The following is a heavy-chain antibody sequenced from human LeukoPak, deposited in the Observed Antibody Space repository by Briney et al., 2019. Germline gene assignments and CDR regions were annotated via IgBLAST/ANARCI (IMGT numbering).Heavy chain of an antibody. CDR2: ISGSGGST. CDR3: ANHQQRLGYAMDA. Sequence: PGGSLRLSCAASGFNFSSYAMSSVRQAPGKGLEWVSAISGSGGSTYYADSVKGRFTLSRDNTKNTQYLQMNSLRAEDTAIYYCANHQQRLGYAMDAWGQGTPVTVS. J-gene: IGHJ6*02. CDR1: GFNFSSYA. D-gene: IGHD6-25*01. V-gene: IGHV3-23*01.